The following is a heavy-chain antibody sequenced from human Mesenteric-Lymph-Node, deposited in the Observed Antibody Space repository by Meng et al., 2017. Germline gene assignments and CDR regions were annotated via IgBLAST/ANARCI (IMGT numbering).Heavy chain of an antibody. V-gene: IGHV3-48*03. J-gene: IGHJ3*01. D-gene: IGHD3-10*01. Sequence: GGSLRLSCAASGFTFSSYEMNWVRQAPGKGLEWVSYISSSGSTIYYADSVKGQFTISRDDAKNPLYLQMNSLRAEDTVVYYSARADKYDSGDFWGQGTMVTVSS. CDR2: ISSSGSTI. CDR1: GFTFSSYE. CDR3: ARADKYDSGDF.